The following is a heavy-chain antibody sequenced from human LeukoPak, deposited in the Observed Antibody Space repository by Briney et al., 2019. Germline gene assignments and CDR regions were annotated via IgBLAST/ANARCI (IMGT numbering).Heavy chain of an antibody. D-gene: IGHD4-17*01. CDR1: GFTFDDYG. J-gene: IGHJ3*02. Sequence: RPGGSLRLSCAASGFTFDDYGMSWVRQAPGKGLEWVSDINWNGGSTGYADSVKGRFTISRDNARNSLYLQMNSLRAEDTALYYCARGTLTTVTTGAFDIWGQGTMVTVSS. V-gene: IGHV3-20*04. CDR3: ARGTLTTVTTGAFDI. CDR2: INWNGGST.